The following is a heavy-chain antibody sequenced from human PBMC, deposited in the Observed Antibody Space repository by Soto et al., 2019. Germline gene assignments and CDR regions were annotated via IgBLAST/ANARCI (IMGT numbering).Heavy chain of an antibody. CDR2: ISYDGSNK. CDR1: GFTFSSYG. D-gene: IGHD6-6*01. V-gene: IGHV3-30*03. CDR3: ATPYSSPYYFDS. J-gene: IGHJ4*02. Sequence: QVPLVESGGGVVQPGRSLRLSCAASGFTFSSYGMHWVRQAPGKGLEWVAVISYDGSNKYYADSVKGRFTISRDNSKNTLYLQMNSLRAEDTAVYYCATPYSSPYYFDSWGQGTLVTVSS.